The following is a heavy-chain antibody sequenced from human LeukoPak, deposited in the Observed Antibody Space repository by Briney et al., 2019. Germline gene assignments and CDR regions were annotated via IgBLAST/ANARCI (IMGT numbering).Heavy chain of an antibody. D-gene: IGHD4-11*01. CDR3: ARDWRGYSNSFDY. CDR1: RFTFSNYA. Sequence: GGSLRLSCAASRFTFSNYAMSWVRQAPGKGLEWVSTISGSGGSTYYADSVKGRFTISRDNSKNTLHLQMNSLRAEDTAVYYCARDWRGYSNSFDYWGQGTLVTVSS. J-gene: IGHJ4*02. CDR2: ISGSGGST. V-gene: IGHV3-23*01.